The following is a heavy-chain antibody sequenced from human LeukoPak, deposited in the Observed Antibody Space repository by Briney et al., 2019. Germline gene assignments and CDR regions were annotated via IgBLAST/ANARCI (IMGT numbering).Heavy chain of an antibody. CDR3: ARHSSYALYYFDY. V-gene: IGHV1-46*03. CDR1: GYTFTSYY. D-gene: IGHD2-2*01. J-gene: IGHJ4*02. CDR2: ISPSGGSS. Sequence: GASVKVSCKASGYTFTSYYMHWVRQAPGQGLEWMGIISPSGGSSSYAQKFQGRVTMTRDTSTGTVYMELSSLRSEDTAVYYCARHSSYALYYFDYWGQGTLVTVSS.